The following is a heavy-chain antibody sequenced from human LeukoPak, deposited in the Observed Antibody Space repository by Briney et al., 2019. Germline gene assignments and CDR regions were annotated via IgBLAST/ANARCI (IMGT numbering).Heavy chain of an antibody. CDR3: ARDWARTHQYESSGGEAFDI. V-gene: IGHV4-59*11. CDR2: IHYSGNT. D-gene: IGHD3-22*01. Sequence: PSETLSLTCSVSGGSIDNHFWTWIRQVPGRGLEWIGHIHYSGNTDYNPSLKSRVTISVHTSQKHFSLELTSVTAADTAIYYCARDWARTHQYESSGGEAFDIWGQGTKVTVSS. CDR1: GGSIDNHF. J-gene: IGHJ3*02.